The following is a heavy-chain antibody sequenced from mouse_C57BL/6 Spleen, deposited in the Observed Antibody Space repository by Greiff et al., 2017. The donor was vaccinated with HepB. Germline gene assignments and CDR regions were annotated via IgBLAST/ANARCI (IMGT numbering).Heavy chain of an antibody. J-gene: IGHJ2*01. D-gene: IGHD2-3*01. CDR3: ARVDGYYGNY. V-gene: IGHV5-17*01. CDR1: GFTFSDYG. CDR2: ISSGSSTI. Sequence: DVMLVESGGGLVKPGGSLKLSCAASGFTFSDYGMHWVRQAPEKGLEWVAYISSGSSTIYYADTVKGRFTISRDNAKNTLCLQMTSLRSEDTAMYYCARVDGYYGNYWGQGTTLTVSS.